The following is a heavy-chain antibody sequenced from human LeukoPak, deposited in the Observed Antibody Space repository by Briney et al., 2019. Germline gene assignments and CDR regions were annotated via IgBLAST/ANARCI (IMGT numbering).Heavy chain of an antibody. CDR3: ATTDVDYMGAFDI. V-gene: IGHV4-31*03. Sequence: SETLSLTCTVSGGSTSSGGYYWSWIRQHPGKGLEWIGYIYYSGSTYYNPSLKSRVTISVDTSKNQFSLKLSSVTAADTAVYYCATTDVDYMGAFDIWGQGTMVTVSS. D-gene: IGHD4-11*01. CDR2: IYYSGST. J-gene: IGHJ3*02. CDR1: GGSTSSGGYY.